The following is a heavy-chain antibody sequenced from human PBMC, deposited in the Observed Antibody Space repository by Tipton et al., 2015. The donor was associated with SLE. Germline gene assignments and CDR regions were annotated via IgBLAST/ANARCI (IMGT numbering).Heavy chain of an antibody. J-gene: IGHJ4*02. CDR2: MYYSGTTGGSN. Sequence: TLSLTCTVSGASISSNCYFWGWIRQPPGKGLDWIGSMYYSGTTGGSNYYNPSLESRVTMSVDASNNHFSLKLSSVTAADTAVYYCARMEGMITYGGIAGLWGQGTVVTVSS. CDR3: ARMEGMITYGGIAGL. D-gene: IGHD3-16*01. CDR1: GASISSNCYF. V-gene: IGHV4-39*02.